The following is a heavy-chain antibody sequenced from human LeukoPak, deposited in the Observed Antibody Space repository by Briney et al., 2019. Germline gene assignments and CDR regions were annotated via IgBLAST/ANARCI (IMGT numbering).Heavy chain of an antibody. CDR1: GFTFSGSA. Sequence: PGGSLRLSCAASGFTFSGSAMHWVRQASGKGLEWVGRIRSKANSYATAYAASVKGRFTISRDDSKNTAYLQMNSLKTEDTAVYYCTRRPPKGAAAGSPKEGYYYYYGMDVWGQGTTVTVSS. CDR2: IRSKANSYAT. CDR3: TRRPPKGAAAGSPKEGYYYYYGMDV. D-gene: IGHD6-13*01. J-gene: IGHJ6*02. V-gene: IGHV3-73*01.